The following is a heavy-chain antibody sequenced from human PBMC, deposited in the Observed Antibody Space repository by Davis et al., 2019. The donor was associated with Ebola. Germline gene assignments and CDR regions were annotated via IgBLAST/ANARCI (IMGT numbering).Heavy chain of an antibody. D-gene: IGHD1-7*01. CDR1: GFTFSSYA. CDR2: ISYDGINK. V-gene: IGHV3-30-3*01. CDR3: ARTKYNWNSHAFDI. J-gene: IGHJ3*02. Sequence: PGGSLRLSCAASGFTFSSYAMHWVRQAPGKGLEWVAVISYDGINKYYADSVKGRFTISRDNSKNTLYLQMNSLRAEDTAVYYCARTKYNWNSHAFDIWGQGTMVTVSS.